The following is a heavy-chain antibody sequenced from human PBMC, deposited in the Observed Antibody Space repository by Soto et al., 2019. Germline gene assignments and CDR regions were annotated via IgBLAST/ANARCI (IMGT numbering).Heavy chain of an antibody. Sequence: ASVKVSCKASGYTFTIYGSSWVRHAPGQGLEWMGWISAYNGNTNYAQKLQGRVTMTTDTPTSTAYMELRSLRSDDTAVYYCARRAMVRGVIMSHLTNWGQGTLVTVSS. J-gene: IGHJ4*02. V-gene: IGHV1-18*01. CDR2: ISAYNGNT. D-gene: IGHD3-10*01. CDR3: ARRAMVRGVIMSHLTN. CDR1: GYTFTIYG.